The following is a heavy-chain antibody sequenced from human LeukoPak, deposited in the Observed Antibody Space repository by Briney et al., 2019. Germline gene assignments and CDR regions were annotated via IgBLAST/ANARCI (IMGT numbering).Heavy chain of an antibody. Sequence: GGSLRLSCAASEFIFNNYAMSWVRQAPGKGLEWVSGISSSGSGSNTYYADSVMGRFTISRDTSKNTVYLHMNSLRVEDTAVYYCAKDRTVGASYWYFDLWGRGTLVTVSS. V-gene: IGHV3-23*01. J-gene: IGHJ2*01. CDR1: EFIFNNYA. CDR2: ISSSGSGSNT. CDR3: AKDRTVGASYWYFDL. D-gene: IGHD1-26*01.